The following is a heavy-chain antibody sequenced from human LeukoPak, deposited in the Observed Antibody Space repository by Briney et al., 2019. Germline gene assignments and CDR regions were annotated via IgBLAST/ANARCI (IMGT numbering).Heavy chain of an antibody. J-gene: IGHJ4*02. V-gene: IGHV4-34*01. CDR2: IDHSGST. D-gene: IGHD3-22*01. CDR1: GGSFSGYY. Sequence: SETLSLTCGVYGGSFSGYYWTWIRQPPGKGLEWIGEIDHSGSTNYNPSLKSRVTISVDTSKDQFSLKMSSVTAADTAVYYCARALSHYDSSGYYYWGQGTLVTVSS. CDR3: ARALSHYDSSGYYY.